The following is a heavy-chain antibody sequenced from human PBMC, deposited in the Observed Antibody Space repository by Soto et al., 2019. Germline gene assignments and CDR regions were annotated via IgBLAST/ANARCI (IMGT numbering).Heavy chain of an antibody. CDR1: GASIGTNNW. Sequence: SETLSLTCAVSGASIGTNNWWSWVRQPPGKGLEWIGEVYHSGTTNCNPSRKSRVTISIDNSKNQLYLRLTSMTAADTAVYYCAGTDYSYYYYAMDVWGQGATVTVSS. CDR2: VYHSGTT. CDR3: AGTDYSYYYYAMDV. V-gene: IGHV4-4*02. J-gene: IGHJ6*02.